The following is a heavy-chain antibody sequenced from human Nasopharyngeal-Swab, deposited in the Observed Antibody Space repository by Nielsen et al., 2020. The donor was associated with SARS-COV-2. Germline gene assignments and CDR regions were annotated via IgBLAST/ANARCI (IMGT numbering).Heavy chain of an antibody. V-gene: IGHV3-21*01. D-gene: IGHD5-18*01. Sequence: GESLKISCAASGFTFSSYSMNWVRQAPGKGLEWVSSISSSSSYIYYADSVKGRFTISRDNAKNSLYLQMNSLRAEDTAVYYCARKKGYGPDYYYYGMDVWGQGTTVTVSS. CDR2: ISSSSSYI. CDR1: GFTFSSYS. CDR3: ARKKGYGPDYYYYGMDV. J-gene: IGHJ6*02.